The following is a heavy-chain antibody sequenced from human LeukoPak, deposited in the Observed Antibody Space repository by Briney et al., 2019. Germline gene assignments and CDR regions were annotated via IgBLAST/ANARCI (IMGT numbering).Heavy chain of an antibody. D-gene: IGHD6-19*01. J-gene: IGHJ6*04. CDR2: INHSGST. CDR1: GGSFSGYY. V-gene: IGHV4-34*01. CDR3: ARGGPYSSGWSVYYYYGMDV. Sequence: SETLSLTCAVYGGSFSGYYWSWIRQPPGKGLEWIGAINHSGSTNYNPSLKSRVTISVDTSKNQFSLKLSSVTAADTAVYYCARGGPYSSGWSVYYYYGMDVWGKGTTVTVSS.